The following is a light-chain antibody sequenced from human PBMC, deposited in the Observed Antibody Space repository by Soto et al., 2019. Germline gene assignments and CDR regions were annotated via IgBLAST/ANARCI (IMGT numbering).Light chain of an antibody. V-gene: IGKV3-15*01. CDR3: QQYNKWPLT. CDR2: DTS. J-gene: IGKJ4*01. Sequence: MVMTHSPSTLSASPWQRSTLSSGASQSVSSNLAWYQQKPGQAPRLLIYDTSTRATGIPARISGSGSGTEFTLTISSLQSEDFAVYYCQQYNKWPLTFGGGTKVDNK. CDR1: QSVSSN.